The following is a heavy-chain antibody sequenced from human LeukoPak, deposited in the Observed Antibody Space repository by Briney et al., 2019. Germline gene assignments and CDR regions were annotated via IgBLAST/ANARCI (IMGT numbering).Heavy chain of an antibody. CDR2: ISGSGDST. V-gene: IGHV3-23*01. J-gene: IGHJ4*02. D-gene: IGHD6-19*01. Sequence: GGSLRLSCSASGFSFTSYAMSWVRQAPGKGLEWVSAISGSGDSTYYADSVKGRFTISRDNSENTLYLQMNSLRVEDTAVFYCAKVREKQWLYYFDFWGQGTLVTVSS. CDR1: GFSFTSYA. CDR3: AKVREKQWLYYFDF.